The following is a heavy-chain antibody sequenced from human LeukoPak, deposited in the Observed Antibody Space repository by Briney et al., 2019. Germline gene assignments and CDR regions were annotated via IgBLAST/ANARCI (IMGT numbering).Heavy chain of an antibody. Sequence: ASVKVSCKASGGTFSSYAISWVRQAPGQGLEWMGWISAYNGNTKNAQKFQGRVTMTTETSTSTAYMELRSLRSDDTAVYYCARAIYLGYCSGGRCPVNWIDPWGQGTLVTVSS. CDR2: ISAYNGNT. CDR1: GGTFSSYA. D-gene: IGHD2-15*01. J-gene: IGHJ5*02. V-gene: IGHV1-18*01. CDR3: ARAIYLGYCSGGRCPVNWIDP.